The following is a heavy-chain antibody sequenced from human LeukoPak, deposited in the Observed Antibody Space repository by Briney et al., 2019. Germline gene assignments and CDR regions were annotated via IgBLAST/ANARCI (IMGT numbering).Heavy chain of an antibody. J-gene: IGHJ4*02. CDR3: ARHTTPKSYYYDSSGYTDY. Sequence: GGSLKISCKGSGYSFTSYWIGWVRQMPGKGLEWMGIIYPGDSDTRYSPPFQGQVTISADKSISTAYLQWSSLKASDTAMYYCARHTTPKSYYYDSSGYTDYWGQGTLVTVSS. CDR2: IYPGDSDT. CDR1: GYSFTSYW. V-gene: IGHV5-51*01. D-gene: IGHD3-22*01.